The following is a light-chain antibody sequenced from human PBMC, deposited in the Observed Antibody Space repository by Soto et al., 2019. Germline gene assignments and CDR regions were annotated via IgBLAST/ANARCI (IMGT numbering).Light chain of an antibody. CDR1: QSVSNK. CDR3: QQYGSSPRT. J-gene: IGKJ1*01. Sequence: EIVLTQSPGTLSLSPGERATLSCRASQSVSNKLAWYQQKPGQAPRLLIYGASSRATGIPDRFSGSGSGTDFTLTISRLEPEDFAVYYCQQYGSSPRTFGQGTKVDIK. CDR2: GAS. V-gene: IGKV3-20*01.